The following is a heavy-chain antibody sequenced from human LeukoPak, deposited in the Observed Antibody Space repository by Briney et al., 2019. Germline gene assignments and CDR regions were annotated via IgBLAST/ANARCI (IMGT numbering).Heavy chain of an antibody. CDR2: THQDKTAL. V-gene: IGHV3-7*02. J-gene: IGHJ4*02. CDR1: GFTFNSHW. Sequence: GGSLRLSCEASGFTFNSHWMSWVRQAPGEGLEWVASTHQDKTALRYVDSVRGRFTISRDNARSLLYLETSSLRAEDTAVYFCARLKDYRTVYDYWGPGTLVTVSS. CDR3: ARLKDYRTVYDY. D-gene: IGHD4-11*01.